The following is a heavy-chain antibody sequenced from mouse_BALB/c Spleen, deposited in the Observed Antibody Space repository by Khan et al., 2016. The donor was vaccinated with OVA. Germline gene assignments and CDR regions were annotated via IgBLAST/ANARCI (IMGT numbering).Heavy chain of an antibody. Sequence: VKLLESGAALAKPGASVKMSCKASGYTFSTYWMHWVKQRPGQGLEWIGYINPTSGYTDYNEKFKDKATLSADKSSSTAYMQLSRLTSEDSAVYYCKRDRIDYWGQGTTLTVSS. CDR1: GYTFSTYW. J-gene: IGHJ2*01. CDR3: KRDRIDY. V-gene: IGHV1-7*01. CDR2: INPTSGYT.